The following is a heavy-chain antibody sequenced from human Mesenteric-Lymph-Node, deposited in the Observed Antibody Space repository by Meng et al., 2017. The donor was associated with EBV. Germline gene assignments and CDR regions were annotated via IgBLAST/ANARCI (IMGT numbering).Heavy chain of an antibody. CDR3: ARGRDGYPTTND. D-gene: IGHD5-24*01. Sequence: QVQLVQSGAEVKKPGASVKVSCKASGYTFTSYAMHWVRQAPGQRLEWMGWINAGNGNTKYSQKFQGRVTITRDTSASTAYMELSSLRSEDTAVYYCARGRDGYPTTNDWGQGTLVTVSS. J-gene: IGHJ4*02. CDR2: INAGNGNT. CDR1: GYTFTSYA. V-gene: IGHV1-3*01.